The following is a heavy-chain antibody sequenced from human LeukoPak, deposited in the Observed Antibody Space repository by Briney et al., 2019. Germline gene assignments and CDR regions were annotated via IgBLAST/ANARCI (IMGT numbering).Heavy chain of an antibody. CDR2: ISSSSTI. J-gene: IGHJ4*02. V-gene: IGHV3-48*01. CDR3: AKFSTDYYYDSSGYDDY. CDR1: GFTFSSYS. Sequence: GGSLRLSCAASGFTFSSYSMNWVRQAPGKGLEWVSYISSSSTIYYADSVKGRFTISRDNAKNSLYLQMNSLRAEDTAVYYCAKFSTDYYYDSSGYDDYWGQGTLVTVSS. D-gene: IGHD3-22*01.